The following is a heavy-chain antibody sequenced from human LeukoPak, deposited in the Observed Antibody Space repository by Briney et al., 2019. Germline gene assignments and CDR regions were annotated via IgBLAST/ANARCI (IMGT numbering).Heavy chain of an antibody. V-gene: IGHV1-3*01. Sequence: EASVEVSCKASGYTFTSYAMHWVRQAPGQRLEWMGWINAGNGNTKYSQKFQGRVTITRDTSASTAYMELSSLRSEDAAVYYCARSPNYSGSYDYWGQGTLVTVSS. CDR2: INAGNGNT. J-gene: IGHJ4*02. CDR3: ARSPNYSGSYDY. CDR1: GYTFTSYA. D-gene: IGHD1-26*01.